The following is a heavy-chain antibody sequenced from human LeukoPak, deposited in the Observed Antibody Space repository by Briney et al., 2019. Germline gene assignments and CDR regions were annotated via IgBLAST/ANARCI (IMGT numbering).Heavy chain of an antibody. CDR1: GYTFTGYY. V-gene: IGHV1-2*02. J-gene: IGHJ4*02. CDR2: INPSSGGT. D-gene: IGHD3-10*01. Sequence: ASVKVSCKTSGYTFTGYYMHWVRQAPGQGLEWMGWINPSSGGTDYAQKFQGRVTMTRDTSISTAYMELGRLTSDDTAVYYCATDGYYYGSGTYPNYWGQGTLVTISS. CDR3: ATDGYYYGSGTYPNY.